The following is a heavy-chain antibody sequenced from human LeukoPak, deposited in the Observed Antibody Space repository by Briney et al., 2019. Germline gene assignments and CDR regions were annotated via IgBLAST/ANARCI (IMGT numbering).Heavy chain of an antibody. CDR2: IIPILGIA. V-gene: IGHV1-69*04. CDR1: GGTFSSYA. CDR3: ARDWNGGLAARLDYYYYMDV. J-gene: IGHJ6*03. D-gene: IGHD6-6*01. Sequence: GSSVKVSCKASGGTFSSYAISWVRQAPGQGLEWMGRIIPILGIANYAQKFQGRVTITADKSTSTAYMELSSLRSEDTAVYYRARDWNGGLAARLDYYYYMDVWGKGTTVTVSS.